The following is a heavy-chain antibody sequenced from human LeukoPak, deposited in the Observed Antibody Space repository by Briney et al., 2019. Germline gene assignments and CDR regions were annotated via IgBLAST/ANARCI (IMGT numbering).Heavy chain of an antibody. CDR2: IYYSGST. D-gene: IGHD3-16*02. V-gene: IGHV4-39*07. CDR3: ARGQSYDYVWGSYRPVDY. Sequence: SETLSLTCTVSGGSISSSSYYWGWIRQPPGKGLEWIGSIYYSGSTYYNPSLKSRVTISVDTSKNQFSLKLSSVTAADTAVYYCARGQSYDYVWGSYRPVDYWGQGTLVTVSS. CDR1: GGSISSSSYY. J-gene: IGHJ4*02.